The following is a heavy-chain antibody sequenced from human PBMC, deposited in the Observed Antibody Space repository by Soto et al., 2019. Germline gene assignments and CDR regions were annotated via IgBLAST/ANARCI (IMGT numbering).Heavy chain of an antibody. J-gene: IGHJ4*02. CDR3: ARETPYSSGYYYYFDY. CDR2: IYYSGST. CDR1: GGSISSGGYY. Sequence: TSETLSLTCTVSGGSISSGGYYWSWIRQHPGKGLEWIGYIYYSGSTYYNPSLKSRVTISVDTSKNQFSLKLSSVTAADTAVYYCARETPYSSGYYYYFDYWGQGTLVTVSS. V-gene: IGHV4-31*03. D-gene: IGHD3-22*01.